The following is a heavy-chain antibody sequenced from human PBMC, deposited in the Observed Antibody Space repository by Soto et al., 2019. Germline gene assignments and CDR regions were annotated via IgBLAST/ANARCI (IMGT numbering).Heavy chain of an antibody. J-gene: IGHJ6*02. CDR3: AKVMNPLGSYLDYYYGMDV. Sequence: EVQLLESGGGLVQPGGSLRLSCAASGFTFSSYAMSWVRQAPGKGLEWVSAISGSGGSTYYADSVKGRFTISRDNSKNTLYLQMNSLRAEDTAVYYCAKVMNPLGSYLDYYYGMDVWGQGTTVTVSS. D-gene: IGHD1-26*01. CDR2: ISGSGGST. V-gene: IGHV3-23*01. CDR1: GFTFSSYA.